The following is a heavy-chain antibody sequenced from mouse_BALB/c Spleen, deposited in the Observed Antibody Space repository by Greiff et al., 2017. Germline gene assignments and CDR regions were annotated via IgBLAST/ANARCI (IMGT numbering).Heavy chain of an antibody. CDR2: ISDGGSYT. CDR3: ARDRGLLSTGFAY. J-gene: IGHJ3*01. D-gene: IGHD1-1*02. Sequence: EVHLVESGGGLVKPGGSLKLSCAASGFTFSDYYMYWVRQTPEKRLEWVATISDGGSYTYYPDSVKGRFTISRDNAKNNLYLQMSSLKSEDTAMYYCARDRGLLSTGFAYWGQGTLVTVSA. V-gene: IGHV5-4*02. CDR1: GFTFSDYY.